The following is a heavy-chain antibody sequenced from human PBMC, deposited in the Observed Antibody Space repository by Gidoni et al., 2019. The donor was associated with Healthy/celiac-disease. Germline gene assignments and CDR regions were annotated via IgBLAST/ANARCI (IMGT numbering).Heavy chain of an antibody. V-gene: IGHV3-21*05. CDR1: GFTFSSYS. J-gene: IGHJ5*02. Sequence: EVQLVAFGGGLVKPGGSLRLSCAASGFTFSSYSINWVRQATGTGMDWVSYMRSRSSYIYYADSVKGRFNISRDNAKNSMYLQMSSLRAEDTDVYYSERANYGSGFDPWGQGTLVTVSS. CDR2: MRSRSSYI. D-gene: IGHD3-10*01. CDR3: ERANYGSGFDP.